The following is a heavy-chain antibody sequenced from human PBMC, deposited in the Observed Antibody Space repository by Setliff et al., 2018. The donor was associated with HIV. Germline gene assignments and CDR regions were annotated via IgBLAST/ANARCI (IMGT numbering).Heavy chain of an antibody. CDR1: GESFSGYY. CDR3: ARGAPYCNHGICHLFDY. Sequence: SETLSLTCAVYGESFSGYYWSWIRQPAGKGLEWLGEINHSGRTKYNPSLKSRASISADTSKNQFSLRLTSVTAADTAVYYCARGAPYCNHGICHLFDYWGHGNLVTVSS. D-gene: IGHD2-8*01. J-gene: IGHJ4*01. V-gene: IGHV4-34*01. CDR2: INHSGRT.